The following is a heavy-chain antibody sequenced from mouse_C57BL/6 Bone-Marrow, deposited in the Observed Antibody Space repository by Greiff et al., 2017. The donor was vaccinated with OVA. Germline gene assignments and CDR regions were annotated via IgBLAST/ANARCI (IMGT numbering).Heavy chain of an antibody. CDR1: GYTFTDHT. J-gene: IGHJ1*03. Sequence: QVQLQQSDAELVKPGASVKISCKVSGYTFTDHTIHWMKQRPEQGLEWIGYIYPRDGSTKYNEKFKGKATLTADKSSSTAYMQLNSLTSEDSAVYFGAKRGDVYYSYFDDWGTGTTVTVSS. D-gene: IGHD2-3*01. CDR2: IYPRDGST. V-gene: IGHV1-78*01. CDR3: AKRGDVYYSYFDD.